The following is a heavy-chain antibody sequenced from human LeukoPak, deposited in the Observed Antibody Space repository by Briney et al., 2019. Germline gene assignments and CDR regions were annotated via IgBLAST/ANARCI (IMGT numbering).Heavy chain of an antibody. J-gene: IGHJ4*02. Sequence: ASVKVSCKASGFTFTIYSISWVRQAPGQGLEWMGWISGYNGNTNYAQKLQGRVTMTTDTSTSTAYMELRSLRSDDTAVYYCARVHMGAIDYWGQGTLVTVFS. CDR3: ARVHMGAIDY. D-gene: IGHD1-26*01. CDR2: ISGYNGNT. V-gene: IGHV1-18*01. CDR1: GFTFTIYS.